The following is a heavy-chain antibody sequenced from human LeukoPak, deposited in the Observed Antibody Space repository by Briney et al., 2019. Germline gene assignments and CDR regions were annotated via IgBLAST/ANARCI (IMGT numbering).Heavy chain of an antibody. CDR2: IYSGGGT. J-gene: IGHJ3*02. V-gene: IGHV3-66*01. Sequence: GGSLRLSCAASGFTLNGYWMHWVRQAPGKGLEWVSVIYSGGGTYYADAVKGRFTISRDNSKNTLYLQMNSLRAGDTAVYYCARDHYVDAFDIWGQGTMVTVSS. CDR3: ARDHYVDAFDI. D-gene: IGHD3-16*01. CDR1: GFTLNGYW.